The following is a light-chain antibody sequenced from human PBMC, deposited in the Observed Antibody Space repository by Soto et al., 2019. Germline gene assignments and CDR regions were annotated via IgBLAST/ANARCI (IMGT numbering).Light chain of an antibody. Sequence: AIQMTQSPSSLSASVEDRVTITCRASQRSRNDVGWYHQKPVKAPKLLIYSVSSLQRGVPSRFSCSGSGKDFILPISSLQPEDFATYYCQQYNSYPGTFGQRTKVDIK. CDR1: QRSRND. J-gene: IGKJ1*01. V-gene: IGKV1-6*01. CDR3: QQYNSYPGT. CDR2: SVS.